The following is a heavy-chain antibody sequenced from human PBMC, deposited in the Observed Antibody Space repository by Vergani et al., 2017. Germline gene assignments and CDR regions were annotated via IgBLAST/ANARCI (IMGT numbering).Heavy chain of an antibody. CDR2: IYPGDSDI. CDR1: GYSFTYYW. V-gene: IGHV5-51*03. CDR3: ARGSGSSSPDYFDF. Sequence: EVQLVQSGAEVNKPGASLKISCKGSGYSFTYYWIGWVRQMPGKGLEWMGIIYPGDSDIRYSPSFQGQGTLSADRSISTAYLQWSSLKASDTAMYFCARGSGSSSPDYFDFWGQGTLVTVSS. D-gene: IGHD1-26*01. J-gene: IGHJ4*02.